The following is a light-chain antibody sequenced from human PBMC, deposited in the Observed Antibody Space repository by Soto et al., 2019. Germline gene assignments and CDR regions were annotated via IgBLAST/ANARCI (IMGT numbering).Light chain of an antibody. CDR2: EVS. CDR1: SSDVGATDY. CDR3: ISHAGDSNV. Sequence: QSALTQPPSASGSPGQSVTISCTGTSSDVGATDYVSWYQQHPGKAPKLMIYEVSKRPSGVPDRFSGSKSGNTASLTVSGLQVEDEADYYSISHAGDSNVFGTGTKVTVL. J-gene: IGLJ1*01. V-gene: IGLV2-8*01.